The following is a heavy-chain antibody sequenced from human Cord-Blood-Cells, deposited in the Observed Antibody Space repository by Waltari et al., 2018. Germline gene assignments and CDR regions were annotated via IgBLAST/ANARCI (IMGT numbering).Heavy chain of an antibody. V-gene: IGHV4-38-2*02. Sequence: QVQLQESGPGLVQPSETLSLTCAVSGYSISSGYYWGWLRQPTGKGLEWIGSIYHSGSTYYNPSLKSRVTISVDTSKNQFSLKLSSVTAADTAVYYCARDQGSTIFGVVTYWYFDLWGRGTLVTVSS. D-gene: IGHD3-3*01. CDR3: ARDQGSTIFGVVTYWYFDL. CDR2: IYHSGST. CDR1: GYSISSGYY. J-gene: IGHJ2*01.